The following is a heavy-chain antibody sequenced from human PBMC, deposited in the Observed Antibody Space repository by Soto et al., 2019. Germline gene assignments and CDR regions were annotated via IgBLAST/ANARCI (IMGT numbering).Heavy chain of an antibody. CDR3: ARDKHKVNGLDV. J-gene: IGHJ6*02. V-gene: IGHV1-69*13. CDR2: IIPIFGTA. CDR1: GGTFSSYA. D-gene: IGHD2-21*01. Sequence: GASVKVSCKASGGTFSSYAISWVRQAPGQGLEWMGGIIPIFGTANYAQKFQGRVTITADESTSTAYMELSSLRSEDTALYYCARDKHKVNGLDVWGQGTTVTVSS.